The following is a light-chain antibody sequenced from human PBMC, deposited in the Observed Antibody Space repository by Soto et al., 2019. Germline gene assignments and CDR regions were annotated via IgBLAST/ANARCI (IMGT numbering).Light chain of an antibody. J-gene: IGLJ1*01. CDR1: SSDIGGYNY. CDR2: EVS. Sequence: QSALTQPASVSGSPGQSITISCTGTSSDIGGYNYVSWYQQHPGKVPKLMIFEVSNRPSGVSYRFSGSKSGNTASLTISGLQVEDEADYYCSSYTGSSTLYVFGTGTKLTVL. CDR3: SSYTGSSTLYV. V-gene: IGLV2-14*01.